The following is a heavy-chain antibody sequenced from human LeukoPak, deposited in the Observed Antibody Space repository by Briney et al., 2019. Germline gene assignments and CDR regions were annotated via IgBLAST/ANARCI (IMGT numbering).Heavy chain of an antibody. D-gene: IGHD6-19*01. Sequence: SETLSLTCTVSGGSISSYYRSWIRQPPGKGLEWIGYIYYSGSTNYNPSLKSRVTISVDTSKNQFSLKLSSVTAADTAVYYCARDRRVAVAGDEYYYYGMDVWGQGTTVTVSS. J-gene: IGHJ6*02. CDR3: ARDRRVAVAGDEYYYYGMDV. CDR2: IYYSGST. V-gene: IGHV4-59*01. CDR1: GGSISSYY.